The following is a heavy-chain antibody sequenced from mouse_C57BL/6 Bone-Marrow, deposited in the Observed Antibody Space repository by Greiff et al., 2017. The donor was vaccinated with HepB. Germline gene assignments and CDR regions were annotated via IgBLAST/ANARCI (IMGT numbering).Heavy chain of an antibody. D-gene: IGHD2-4*01. CDR3: ARNFGIYYDYDGAY. CDR2: IWTGGGT. J-gene: IGHJ3*01. V-gene: IGHV2-9-1*01. Sequence: VQLQQSGPGLVAPSQSLSITCTVSGFSLTSYAISWVRQPPGKGLEWLGVIWTGGGTNYNSALKSRLSISKDNSKSQVFLKMNSLQTDDTARYYCARNFGIYYDYDGAYWGQGTLVTVSA. CDR1: GFSLTSYA.